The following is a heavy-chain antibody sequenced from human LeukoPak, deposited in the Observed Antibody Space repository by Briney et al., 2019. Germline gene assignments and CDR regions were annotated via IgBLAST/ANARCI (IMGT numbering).Heavy chain of an antibody. CDR3: ARSQDFDY. J-gene: IGHJ4*02. Sequence: PGGSLRLSCAASGFTFSSYGMHWVRPAPGKGLQWVSYISSSSSTIYYADSVKGRFTISRDNAKNSLYLQMNSLRAEDTAVYYCARSQDFDYWGQGTLVTVSS. CDR2: ISSSSSTI. CDR1: GFTFSSYG. V-gene: IGHV3-48*01.